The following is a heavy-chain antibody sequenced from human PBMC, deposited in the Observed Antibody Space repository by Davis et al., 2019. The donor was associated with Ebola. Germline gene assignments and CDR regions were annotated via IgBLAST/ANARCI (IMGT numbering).Heavy chain of an antibody. CDR2: IKEAGSEK. CDR3: AREADYYDSSGYSHYFDY. D-gene: IGHD3-22*01. Sequence: GESLKISCAASGFTFNRYWMSWVRQPPGQVLQRVANIKEAGSEKYYVDSVKGRFTISRDNAKNSLYLQMNSLRAEDTAVYYCAREADYYDSSGYSHYFDYWGQGTLVTVSS. V-gene: IGHV3-7*01. J-gene: IGHJ4*02. CDR1: GFTFNRYW.